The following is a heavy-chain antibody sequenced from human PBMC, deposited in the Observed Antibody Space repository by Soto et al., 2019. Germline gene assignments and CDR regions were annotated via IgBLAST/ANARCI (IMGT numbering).Heavy chain of an antibody. D-gene: IGHD3-10*01. CDR2: IYPGDSDT. CDR3: ASRALRGAHY. Sequence: RGESLKISCKGSGYSLTSYWIGWVRQMPGKGLEWMGIIYPGDSDTRYSPSFQGQVTISADKSISTAYLQWSSLKASHTAMDYGASRALRGAHYWGQGSLVTTSS. J-gene: IGHJ4*02. V-gene: IGHV5-51*01. CDR1: GYSLTSYW.